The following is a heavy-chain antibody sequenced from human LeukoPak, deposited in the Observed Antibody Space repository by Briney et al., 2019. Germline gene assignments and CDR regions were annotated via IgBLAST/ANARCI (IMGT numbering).Heavy chain of an antibody. J-gene: IGHJ4*02. CDR2: TKQDGSEK. Sequence: GGSLRLSCAASGFTFSNLWMSWVRQAPGKGLKWVANTKQDGSEKYYVDSVKGRFTISRDNAQNSLYLQMNSLRAEDTAIHYCATSTAAAGTDWGQGTLVTVSS. CDR3: ATSTAAAGTD. CDR1: GFTFSNLW. D-gene: IGHD6-13*01. V-gene: IGHV3-7*03.